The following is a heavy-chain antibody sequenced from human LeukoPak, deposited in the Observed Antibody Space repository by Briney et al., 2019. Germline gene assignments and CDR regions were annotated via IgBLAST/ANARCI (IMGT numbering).Heavy chain of an antibody. Sequence: SETLALTCTVSAGSISTYYWSWIRQPPGKGLEWIGYIFYSGSTKYNPSLKSRATISVDTSKKQFSLKLSSVTAADTAVYYCARGHSANYGRIDYWGQGTLVTVSS. CDR1: AGSISTYY. CDR3: ARGHSANYGRIDY. V-gene: IGHV4-59*01. D-gene: IGHD1-26*01. CDR2: IFYSGST. J-gene: IGHJ4*02.